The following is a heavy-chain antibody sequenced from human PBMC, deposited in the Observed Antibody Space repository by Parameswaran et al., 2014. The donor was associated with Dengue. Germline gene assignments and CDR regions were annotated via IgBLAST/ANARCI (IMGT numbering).Heavy chain of an antibody. J-gene: IGHJ5*02. CDR3: ARDQLLLGEDWFDP. D-gene: IGHD2-2*01. Sequence: WVRQAPGQGLEWMGIINPSGGSTSYAQKFQGRVTMTRDTSTSTVYMELSSLRSEDTAVYYCARDQLLLGEDWFDPWGQGTLVTVSS. V-gene: IGHV1-46*01. CDR2: INPSGGST.